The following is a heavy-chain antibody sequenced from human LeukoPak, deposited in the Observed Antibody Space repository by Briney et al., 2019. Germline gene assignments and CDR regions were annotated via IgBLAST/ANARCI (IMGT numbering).Heavy chain of an antibody. CDR2: INAYNGNT. J-gene: IGHJ6*02. Sequence: GASVKGSCKASGYTFTSYGISWVRQAPGQGLEWMGWINAYNGNTNYAQKLQDRVTMTTDTSTSTAYMELRSLRSDDTAVYYCARDGPPGIAAAGFVTYYYYGMDVWGQGTTVTVSS. V-gene: IGHV1-18*01. CDR1: GYTFTSYG. CDR3: ARDGPPGIAAAGFVTYYYYGMDV. D-gene: IGHD6-13*01.